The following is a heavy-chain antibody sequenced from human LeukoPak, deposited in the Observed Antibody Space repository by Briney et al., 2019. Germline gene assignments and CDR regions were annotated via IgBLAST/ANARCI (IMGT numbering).Heavy chain of an antibody. CDR3: ARVIAGMSHPLDP. CDR2: TSTSGGT. D-gene: IGHD2-21*01. Sequence: PSETLSLTCTVSGASISSYFWSWIRQPAGKGLEWIGRTSTSGGTDYSPSLNSRVIMSVDTSKNQFSLKLTSVTAADTAVYYCARVIAGMSHPLDPWGQGTLVIVSS. V-gene: IGHV4-4*07. J-gene: IGHJ5*02. CDR1: GASISSYF.